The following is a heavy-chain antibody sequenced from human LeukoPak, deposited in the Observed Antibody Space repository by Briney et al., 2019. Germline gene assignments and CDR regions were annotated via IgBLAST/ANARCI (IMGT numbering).Heavy chain of an antibody. J-gene: IGHJ6*03. Sequence: SETLSLTCTVSGCSISSYYWSWIRQPPGKGLEWIGYIYYSGSTNYNPSLKSRVTVSLDTSKNQFSLKLSSVTAADTAVYYCARETFTRGVYYYYMDVWGKGTTVTISS. CDR3: ARETFTRGVYYYYMDV. CDR1: GCSISSYY. D-gene: IGHD3-10*01. V-gene: IGHV4-59*12. CDR2: IYYSGST.